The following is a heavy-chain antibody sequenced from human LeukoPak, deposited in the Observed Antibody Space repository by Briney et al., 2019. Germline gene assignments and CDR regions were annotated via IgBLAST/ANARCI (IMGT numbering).Heavy chain of an antibody. CDR3: ARRGMYSSSWTYFDS. Sequence: PGGSLRLSCAASGFTFGSQWMIWVRQAPGKGLEWVANIKQDGSEKYYVDSVKGRFTISRDNAKNSLYLQMNSLRAEDTAVYYCARRGMYSSSWTYFDSWGQGTLVTVSS. J-gene: IGHJ4*02. D-gene: IGHD6-13*01. CDR2: IKQDGSEK. CDR1: GFTFGSQW. V-gene: IGHV3-7*01.